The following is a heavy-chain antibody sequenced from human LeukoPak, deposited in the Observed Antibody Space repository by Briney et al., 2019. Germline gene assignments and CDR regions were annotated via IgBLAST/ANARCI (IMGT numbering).Heavy chain of an antibody. CDR1: GGSFSGYY. V-gene: IGHV4-34*01. CDR3: ARISPRRYYYDSSGFYSEVWFDP. CDR2: XNHSGST. Sequence: PSETLSLTCAVYGGSFSGYYWSWIRQPPGKGLEXXXXXNHSGSTNDNPSLKSRVTISVDTSKNQFSLKLSSVTAADTAVYYCARISPRRYYYDSSGFYSEVWFDPWGQGTLVTVSS. J-gene: IGHJ5*02. D-gene: IGHD3-22*01.